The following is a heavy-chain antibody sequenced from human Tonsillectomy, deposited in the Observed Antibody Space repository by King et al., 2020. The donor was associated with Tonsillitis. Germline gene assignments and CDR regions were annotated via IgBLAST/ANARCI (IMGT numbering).Heavy chain of an antibody. CDR2: ISPDGRST. CDR3: ARGTSTCNGIDY. V-gene: IGHV3-74*01. D-gene: IGHD6-13*01. Sequence: VQLVESGGGLVQPGGSLRLSCAASGFTFSSYWMHWVRQAPGRGLVWVSRISPDGRSTAYADSVKGRFTISRENAENTLYLKMNSLRAEDTALYYCARGTSTCNGIDYWGQGTLVTVSS. J-gene: IGHJ4*02. CDR1: GFTFSSYW.